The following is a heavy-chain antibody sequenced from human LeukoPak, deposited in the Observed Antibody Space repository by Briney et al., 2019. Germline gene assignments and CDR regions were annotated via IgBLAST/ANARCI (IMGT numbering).Heavy chain of an antibody. CDR1: GGSISSNNHY. D-gene: IGHD3-22*01. V-gene: IGHV4-39*02. CDR3: AREDSSVSDDAFDI. CDR2: IYHSGCT. Sequence: SETLSLTCTVSGGSISSNNHYWGWIRQPPGKGLEWIGSIYHSGCTYYNPSLKSRVTISVDTSKNQFSLRLSSVTAADTAVYYCAREDSSVSDDAFDIWGQGTMVTVSS. J-gene: IGHJ3*02.